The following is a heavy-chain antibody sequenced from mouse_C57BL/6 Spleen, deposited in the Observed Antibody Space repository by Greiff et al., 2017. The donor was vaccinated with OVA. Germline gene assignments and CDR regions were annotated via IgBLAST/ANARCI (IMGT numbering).Heavy chain of an antibody. J-gene: IGHJ3*01. D-gene: IGHD4-1*01. CDR2: IRSKSSNYAT. CDR1: GFTFNTYA. Sequence: DVMLVESGGGLVQPKGSLKLSCAASGFTFNTYAMHWVRQAPGKGLEWVARIRSKSSNYATYYADSVKDRFTISRDYSQSMLYLQLNNLHTDDTSMYYCVIELCFAYWGPGTLVTVSA. V-gene: IGHV10-3*01. CDR3: VIELCFAY.